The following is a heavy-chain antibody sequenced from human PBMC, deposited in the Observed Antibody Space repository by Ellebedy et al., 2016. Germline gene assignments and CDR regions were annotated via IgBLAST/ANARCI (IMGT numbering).Heavy chain of an antibody. CDR3: ARHEALDGPSRVDY. V-gene: IGHV4-39*01. CDR2: IYYSGNV. CDR1: GGSVSSSYYY. J-gene: IGHJ4*02. D-gene: IGHD5-24*01. Sequence: SETLSLXXTASGGSVSSSYYYWGWIRQAPGKGLEWIGNIYYSGNVYYNPSLKSRVTISVDTSKNHFSLSLSSVTAADTAVYYCARHEALDGPSRVDYWGQGTLVTVSS.